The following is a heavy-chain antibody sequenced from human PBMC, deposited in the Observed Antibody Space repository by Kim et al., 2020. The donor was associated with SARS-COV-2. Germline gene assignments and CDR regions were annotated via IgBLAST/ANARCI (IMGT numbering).Heavy chain of an antibody. D-gene: IGHD3-10*01. V-gene: IGHV3-30*02. CDR3: AKDQGYYYGSADACDI. Sequence: SVKGRFTISRDNSKNTLYLQMNSLRAEDTAVYYCAKDQGYYYGSADACDIWGQGTMVTVSS. J-gene: IGHJ3*02.